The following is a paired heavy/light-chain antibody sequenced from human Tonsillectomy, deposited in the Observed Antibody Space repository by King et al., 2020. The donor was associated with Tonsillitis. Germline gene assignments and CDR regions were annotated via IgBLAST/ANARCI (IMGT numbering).Light chain of an antibody. CDR2: KDT. Sequence: SFELTQPPSMSVSPGQTARITCSGDASPKQYSYWYQQKPGQAPVMVIYKDTERPSGIPERFSGSSSGTTVTLTISGVQAEDEADYYCQSADSSGTYVVFGGGTKLTVL. CDR1: ASPKQY. CDR3: QSADSSGTYVV. J-gene: IGLJ2*01. V-gene: IGLV3-25*02.
Heavy chain of an antibody. D-gene: IGHD3-3*01. V-gene: IGHV5-51*01. Sequence: EVQLVQSGAEVKKPGESLKISCKGSGYRFTDYWIGWVRQMPGKGLEWMGIIYPGDSDTRYSPSFQGQVTISADKSITTAYLQWSSLKASDTAMYYCARQYYDLWSVNKAQVYFAYWGQGTLVTVSA. CDR2: IYPGDSDT. J-gene: IGHJ4*02. CDR3: ARQYYDLWSVNKAQVYFAY. CDR1: GYRFTDYW.